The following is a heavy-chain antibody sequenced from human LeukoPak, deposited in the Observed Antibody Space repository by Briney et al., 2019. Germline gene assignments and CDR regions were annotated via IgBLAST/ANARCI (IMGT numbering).Heavy chain of an antibody. CDR2: INAGNGNT. CDR1: GYTFTSYA. Sequence: GASVKVSCKASGYTFTSYAMHWVRQAPGQRLEWMGWINAGNGNTKYSQEFQGRVTITRDTSASTAYMELSSLRSEDTAVYYCATVRPYYYGSGSKYAFDIWGQGTMVTVSS. J-gene: IGHJ3*02. CDR3: ATVRPYYYGSGSKYAFDI. D-gene: IGHD3-10*01. V-gene: IGHV1-3*03.